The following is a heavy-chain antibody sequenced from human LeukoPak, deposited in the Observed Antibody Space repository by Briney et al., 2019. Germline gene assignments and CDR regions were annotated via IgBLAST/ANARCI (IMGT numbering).Heavy chain of an antibody. J-gene: IGHJ3*02. V-gene: IGHV3-7*01. CDR1: GFTFSSYW. CDR2: IKQDGSEK. CDR3: ARGGVLHERWLNHAFDI. Sequence: PWGSLRLSCAASGFTFSSYWMSWVRQAPGKGLEWVANIKQDGSEKYYVDSVKGRFTISRDNAKNSLYLQMNSLRAEDTAVYYCARGGVLHERWLNHAFDIWGQGTMVTVSS. D-gene: IGHD5-24*01.